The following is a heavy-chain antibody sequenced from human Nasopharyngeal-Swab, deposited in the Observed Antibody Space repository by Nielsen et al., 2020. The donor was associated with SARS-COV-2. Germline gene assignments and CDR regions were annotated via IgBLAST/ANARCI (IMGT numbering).Heavy chain of an antibody. Sequence: WIRQPPGKALEWLAHIFSNDEKSYSTSLKSRLTISKDTSKSQVVLTMTNMDPVDTATYSCARTLLAAGGYYYYSMDVWGQGTTVTVSS. D-gene: IGHD6-13*01. CDR3: ARTLLAAGGYYYYSMDV. V-gene: IGHV2-26*01. CDR2: IFSNDEK. J-gene: IGHJ6*02.